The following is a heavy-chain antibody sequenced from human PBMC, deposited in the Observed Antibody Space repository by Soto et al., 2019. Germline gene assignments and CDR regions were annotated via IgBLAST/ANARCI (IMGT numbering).Heavy chain of an antibody. J-gene: IGHJ6*02. V-gene: IGHV5-51*01. CDR2: IYPGDSDT. D-gene: IGHD2-21*02. CDR3: ARPLADCLGCYGMDV. Sequence: GESLKISCKGSGYSFTSYWIGWVRQMPGKGLEWMGIIYPGDSDTRYSPSFQGQVTISADKSISTAYLQWSSLKASDTAMYYWARPLADCLGCYGMDVWGQGTTVTVS. CDR1: GYSFTSYW.